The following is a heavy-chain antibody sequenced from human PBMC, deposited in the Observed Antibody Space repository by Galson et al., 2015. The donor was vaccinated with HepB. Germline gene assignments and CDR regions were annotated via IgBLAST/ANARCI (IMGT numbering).Heavy chain of an antibody. CDR3: ATNPRVRGWGMDV. Sequence: SLRLSCAASGFTFSSYSMNWVRQAPGKGLEWVSYISSSSSTIYYADSVKGRFTISRDNAKNPLYLQMNSLRAEDTAVYYCATNPRVRGWGMDVWGQGTTVTVSS. CDR2: ISSSSSTI. D-gene: IGHD4-23*01. CDR1: GFTFSSYS. V-gene: IGHV3-48*04. J-gene: IGHJ6*02.